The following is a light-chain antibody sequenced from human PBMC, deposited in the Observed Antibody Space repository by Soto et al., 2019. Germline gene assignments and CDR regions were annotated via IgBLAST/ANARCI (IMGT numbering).Light chain of an antibody. CDR1: QSVSTY. Sequence: ESVLTQSPATLSLSPGERATLSCRASQSVSTYLACYQQKPGQAPRLLIYEAYNRATGIPARFSGSGSGTGFTLSIIGLEPEDFAVYYCQSRGDLEGFTLGPGTKGDIQ. V-gene: IGKV3-11*01. J-gene: IGKJ3*01. CDR3: QSRGDLEGFT. CDR2: EAY.